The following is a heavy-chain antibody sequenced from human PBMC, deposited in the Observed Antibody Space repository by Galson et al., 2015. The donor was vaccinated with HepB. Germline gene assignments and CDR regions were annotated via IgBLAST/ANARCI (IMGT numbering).Heavy chain of an antibody. CDR1: GFTFSSYG. Sequence: SLRLSCAASGFTFSSYGMHWVRQAPGKGLEWVAVIWYDGSNKYYADSVKGRFTISRDNSKNTLYLQMNSLRAEDTAVYYCARKDFRRYCSGGSCYSAWFDPWGQGTLVTVSS. J-gene: IGHJ5*02. V-gene: IGHV3-33*01. D-gene: IGHD2-15*01. CDR3: ARKDFRRYCSGGSCYSAWFDP. CDR2: IWYDGSNK.